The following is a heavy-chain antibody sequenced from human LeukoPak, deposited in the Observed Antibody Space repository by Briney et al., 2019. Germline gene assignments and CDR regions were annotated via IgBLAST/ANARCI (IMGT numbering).Heavy chain of an antibody. CDR1: GGTFSSYA. CDR2: FDPEDGET. Sequence: ASVKVSCKASGGTFSSYAISWVRQAPGKGLEWMGGFDPEDGETIYAQKFQGRVTMTEDTSTDTAYMELSSLRSEDTAVYYCATTSGAHWGQGTLVTVSS. J-gene: IGHJ4*02. V-gene: IGHV1-24*01. D-gene: IGHD3-10*01. CDR3: ATTSGAH.